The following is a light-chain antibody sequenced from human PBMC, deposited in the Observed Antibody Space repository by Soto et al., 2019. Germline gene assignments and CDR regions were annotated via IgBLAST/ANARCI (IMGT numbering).Light chain of an antibody. J-gene: IGKJ1*01. V-gene: IGKV1-5*03. CDR1: QIITTS. CDR3: QQYDSYSLRT. CDR2: KAS. Sequence: DIQMTQSPSTLSASVCARVTITCRASQIITTSLAWYQQKPGKAPKLLIYKASSLESGVPSRFSGSGSGTEFTLTISSLQPDDFATYYCQQYDSYSLRTFGQGTKVEI.